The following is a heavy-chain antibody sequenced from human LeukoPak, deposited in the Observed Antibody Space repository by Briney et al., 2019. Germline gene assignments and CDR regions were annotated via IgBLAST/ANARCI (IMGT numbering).Heavy chain of an antibody. D-gene: IGHD5-12*01. J-gene: IGHJ4*02. Sequence: PSETLSLTCTVSGDSVSSYYWSWIRQPPGKRLEWIGCIYYSESATYNPSLKSRVTISLDTSKNQFFLKLSSVTAADTAVYYCARQNSGYDLGPFAYWGQGILVTVPS. V-gene: IGHV4-59*02. CDR2: IYYSESA. CDR3: ARQNSGYDLGPFAY. CDR1: GDSVSSYY.